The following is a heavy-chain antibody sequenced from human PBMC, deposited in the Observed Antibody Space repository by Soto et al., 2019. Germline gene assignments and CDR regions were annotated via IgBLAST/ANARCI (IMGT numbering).Heavy chain of an antibody. CDR3: ARHVGYCGADCYSIYIDY. CDR2: IDPSDSYT. V-gene: IGHV5-10-1*01. Sequence: GESLKISCKGYGYSFTSYWISWVRQMPGKGLEWMGRIDPSDSYTNYSPSFQGHVTISADKSISTAYLQWSSLKASDTAMYYCARHVGYCGADCYSIYIDYWGQGTLVTVS. J-gene: IGHJ4*02. D-gene: IGHD2-21*02. CDR1: GYSFTSYW.